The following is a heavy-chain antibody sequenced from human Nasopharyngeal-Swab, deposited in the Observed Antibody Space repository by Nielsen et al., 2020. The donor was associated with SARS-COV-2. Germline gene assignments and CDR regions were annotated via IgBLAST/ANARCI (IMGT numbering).Heavy chain of an antibody. Sequence: GESLKISCAASGFTFSSYGMHWVRQAPGKGLEWVAVIWYDGSNKYYADSVKGRFTISRDNSKSTLYLQMNSLRAEDTAVYYCARVAGITIFTDTTFDYWGQGTLVTVSS. CDR2: IWYDGSNK. D-gene: IGHD3-9*01. V-gene: IGHV3-33*01. CDR1: GFTFSSYG. CDR3: ARVAGITIFTDTTFDY. J-gene: IGHJ4*02.